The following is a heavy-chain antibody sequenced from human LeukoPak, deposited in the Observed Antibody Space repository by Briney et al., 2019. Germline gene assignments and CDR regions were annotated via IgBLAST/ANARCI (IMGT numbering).Heavy chain of an antibody. V-gene: IGHV3-30*02. CDR2: IRYDGSNK. CDR3: AKEYSSSWYYFDY. Sequence: PGGSLRLSCAASGFTFSSYGMHWVRQAPGKGLEGVAFIRYDGSNKYSADSVKGRFTISRDNSKNTLYLQMNSLRAEDTAVYYCAKEYSSSWYYFDYWGQGTLVTVSS. CDR1: GFTFSSYG. D-gene: IGHD6-13*01. J-gene: IGHJ4*02.